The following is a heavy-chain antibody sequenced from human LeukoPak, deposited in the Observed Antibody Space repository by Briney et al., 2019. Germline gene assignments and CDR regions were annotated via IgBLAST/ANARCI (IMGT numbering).Heavy chain of an antibody. J-gene: IGHJ4*02. Sequence: GGSLRLSCAASGFTFSDYAMSWVRQAPEKGLEWVSSISGSGVGTYYADSVKGRFTISRDNSKSTLYLQMNSLRAEDTAVFYCARDLRTVTTSDYWGQGTLVTVSS. CDR1: GFTFSDYA. CDR3: ARDLRTVTTSDY. V-gene: IGHV3-23*01. D-gene: IGHD4-17*01. CDR2: ISGSGVGT.